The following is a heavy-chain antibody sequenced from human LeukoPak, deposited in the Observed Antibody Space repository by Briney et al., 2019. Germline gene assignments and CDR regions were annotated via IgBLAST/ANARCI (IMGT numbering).Heavy chain of an antibody. CDR2: SSSSGSTI. D-gene: IGHD6-19*01. CDR1: GGTFSDYY. V-gene: IGHV3-11*01. CDR3: ARSNTSGWYSYYLDY. J-gene: IGHJ4*02. Sequence: GGSLRLFCAASGGTFSDYYTSWIRQAPGRGLEWVSYSSSSGSTIYYADSVKGRFTISRDNAKNSLYLQMNSLRAEDTAVYYCARSNTSGWYSYYLDYWGRGTLVTVSS.